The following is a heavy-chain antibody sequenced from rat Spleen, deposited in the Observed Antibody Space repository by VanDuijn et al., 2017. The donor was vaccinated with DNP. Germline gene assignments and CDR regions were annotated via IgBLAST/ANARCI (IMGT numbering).Heavy chain of an antibody. V-gene: IGHV5-25*01. CDR1: GFTFSNYD. CDR3: ARLDYGYTYFDY. D-gene: IGHD1-9*01. CDR2: ISPSGGST. Sequence: EVQLVGSGGGLVQPGRSLKLSCAASGFTFSNYDMAWVRQAPTKGLEWVASISPSGGSTYYRDSVKGRFTVSRDNAKSSLYLQMDSLRSEDTATYYCARLDYGYTYFDYWGQGVMVTVSS. J-gene: IGHJ2*01.